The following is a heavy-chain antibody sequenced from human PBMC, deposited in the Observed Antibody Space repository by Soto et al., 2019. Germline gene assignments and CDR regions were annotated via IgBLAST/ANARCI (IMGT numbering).Heavy chain of an antibody. V-gene: IGHV6-1*01. CDR1: GVTVPSNAAS. Sequence: SQTLSLTFAVAGVTVPSNAASFSWLTQSPSRGFEWLVRTYFRSKWYNDYAVSVKSRIIINKDKSKNQFSRQLNSVTREETAVYLCAKGDTPGPKTRYAFDP. D-gene: IGHD5-12*01. J-gene: IGHJ5*02. CDR3: AKGDTPGPKTRYAFDP. CDR2: TYFRSKWYN.